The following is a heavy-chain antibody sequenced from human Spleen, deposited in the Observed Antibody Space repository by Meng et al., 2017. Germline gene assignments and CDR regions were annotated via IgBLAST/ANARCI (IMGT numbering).Heavy chain of an antibody. J-gene: IGHJ4*02. CDR2: ISSSGNTI. D-gene: IGHD6-13*01. CDR3: AKAHYSSNWYGFDY. V-gene: IGHV3-48*03. CDR1: GFTFSSYE. Sequence: GESLKISCAASGFTFSSYEMNWVRQAPGKGLEWVSSISSSGNTIYYADSVKGRFTISRDNAKNSLYLQMNSLRTEDMALYYCAKAHYSSNWYGFDYWGQGTLVTVSS.